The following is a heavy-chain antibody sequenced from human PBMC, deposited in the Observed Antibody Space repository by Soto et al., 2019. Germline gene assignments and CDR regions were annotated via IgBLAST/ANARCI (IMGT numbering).Heavy chain of an antibody. CDR3: ASSVGGSSWYRYYYGMDV. V-gene: IGHV1-69*01. CDR1: GGTFSSYA. D-gene: IGHD6-13*01. J-gene: IGHJ6*02. Sequence: QVQLVQSGAEVKKPGSSVKVSCKASGGTFSSYAISWVRQAPGQGLEWMGGIIPIFGTANYAQKFQGRVTITADESTSTAYVELSSLRSEDTAVYYCASSVGGSSWYRYYYGMDVWGQGTTVTVSS. CDR2: IIPIFGTA.